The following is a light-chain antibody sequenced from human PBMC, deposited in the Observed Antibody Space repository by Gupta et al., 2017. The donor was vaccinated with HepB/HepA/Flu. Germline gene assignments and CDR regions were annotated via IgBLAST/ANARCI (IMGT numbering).Light chain of an antibody. CDR1: QKIDDW. V-gene: IGKV1-5*03. CDR2: KAS. J-gene: IGKJ4*01. Sequence: IQMTQSPSTLSASVGDRVTITCRASQKIDDWLAWYQQKGGKAPKLLIYKASSLEIGVPSRFSGSGSGTDFTLTISNLQTDDFATYYCHQYNNFPLTFAGGTKVDIK. CDR3: HQYNNFPLT.